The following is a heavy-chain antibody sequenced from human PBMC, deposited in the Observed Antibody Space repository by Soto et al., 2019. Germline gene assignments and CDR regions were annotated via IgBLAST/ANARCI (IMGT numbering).Heavy chain of an antibody. J-gene: IGHJ4*02. D-gene: IGHD3-22*01. CDR1: GFYFSNYW. CDR2: INSDGSGT. CDR3: ARPTYYYDSSGPPAY. Sequence: GGSLRLSCAASGFYFSNYWMYWVRQAPGKGLVWVSRINSDGSGTTYADSVKDRFSISRDNAKNMVYLQMNSLRAEDTAVYYCARPTYYYDSSGPPAYWGQGTLVTVSS. V-gene: IGHV3-74*03.